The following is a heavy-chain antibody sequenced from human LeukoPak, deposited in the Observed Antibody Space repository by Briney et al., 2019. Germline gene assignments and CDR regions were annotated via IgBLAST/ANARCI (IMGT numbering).Heavy chain of an antibody. J-gene: IGHJ6*03. V-gene: IGHV1-2*02. CDR2: INPNSGGT. CDR3: ARDLGSSSWYGYYYYYMDV. Sequence: ASVKVSCKASGYTFTGYYMHWVRQAPGQGLEWMGWINPNSGGTNYAQKFQGRVTMTRDTSISTAYMELSRLRSDDTAVYYCARDLGSSSWYGYYYYYMDVWGKGTTVTVSS. D-gene: IGHD6-13*01. CDR1: GYTFTGYY.